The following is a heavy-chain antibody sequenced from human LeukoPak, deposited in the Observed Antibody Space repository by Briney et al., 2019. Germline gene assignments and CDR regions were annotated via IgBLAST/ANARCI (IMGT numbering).Heavy chain of an antibody. CDR3: ARAGGPPTAMGFDP. Sequence: GGSLRLSCAASGFTFSSYWMSWVRQAPGKGLEWVANMKQDGSEKYYVDSVKGRFTISRDNAKNSLYLQMNSLRAEDTAVYYCARAGGPPTAMGFDPWGQGSLVSVST. CDR1: GFTFSSYW. CDR2: MKQDGSEK. V-gene: IGHV3-7*01. D-gene: IGHD2-2*01. J-gene: IGHJ5*02.